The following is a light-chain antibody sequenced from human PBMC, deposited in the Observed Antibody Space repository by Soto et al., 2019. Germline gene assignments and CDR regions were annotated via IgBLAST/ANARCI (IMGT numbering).Light chain of an antibody. CDR2: DNN. V-gene: IGLV1-51*01. J-gene: IGLJ3*02. CDR1: SSNIGNNY. CDR3: ATRDNSLKTGV. Sequence: QSVLTQPPSVSAAPGQTVTISCSGSSSNIGNNYVSWYQHFPGTAPKLLIYDNNKRPSGTPDRFSGSKSGTSATLGITGLQTGDEADYYCATRDNSLKTGVFGGGTKLTVL.